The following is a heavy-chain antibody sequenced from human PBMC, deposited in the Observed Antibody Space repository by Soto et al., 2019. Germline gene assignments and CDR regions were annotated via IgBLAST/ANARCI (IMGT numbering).Heavy chain of an antibody. CDR3: AKDRKAFDGMGIVATIIFDY. J-gene: IGHJ4*02. V-gene: IGHV3-23*01. CDR1: GFTFSSYA. CDR2: ISGSGGST. D-gene: IGHD5-12*01. Sequence: QLGGSLRLSCAASGFTFSSYAMSWVRQAPGKGLEWVSAISGSGGSTYYADSVKGRFTISRDNSKNTLYLQMNSLRAEDTAVYYCAKDRKAFDGMGIVATIIFDYWGQGTLVTVSS.